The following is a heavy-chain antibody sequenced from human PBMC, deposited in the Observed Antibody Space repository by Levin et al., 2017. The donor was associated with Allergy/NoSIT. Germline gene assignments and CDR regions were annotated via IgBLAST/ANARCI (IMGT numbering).Heavy chain of an antibody. CDR2: IYPRDSGT. V-gene: IGHV5-51*01. CDR1: GYTFTNYW. CDR3: ARQAWMSGPPIDH. J-gene: IGHJ4*02. Sequence: GGSLRLSCETSGYTFTNYWIGWVRQMPGKGLEWMGIIYPRDSGTRYSPSFQGHITISVDKSISTAYLQWNSLEASDTAIYYCARQAWMSGPPIDHWGQGTLVTVSS. D-gene: IGHD2-2*03.